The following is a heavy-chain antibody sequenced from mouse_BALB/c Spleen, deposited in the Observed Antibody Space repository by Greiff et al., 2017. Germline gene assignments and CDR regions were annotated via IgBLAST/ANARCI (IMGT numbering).Heavy chain of an antibody. CDR1: GFNIKDYY. V-gene: IGHV14-4*02. Sequence: EVKVVESGAELVRSGASVKLSCTASGFNIKDYYMHWVKQRPEQGLEWIGWIDPENGDTEYAPKFQGKATMTADTSSNTAYLQLSSLTSEDTAVYYCNARGLYGSSFSWFAYWGQGTLVTVSA. CDR2: IDPENGDT. D-gene: IGHD1-1*01. J-gene: IGHJ3*01. CDR3: NARGLYGSSFSWFAY.